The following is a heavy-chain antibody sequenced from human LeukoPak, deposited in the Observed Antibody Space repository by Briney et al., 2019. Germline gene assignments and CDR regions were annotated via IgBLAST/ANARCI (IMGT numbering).Heavy chain of an antibody. Sequence: GESLKLSCKCSGYIFTTYWIGWVRQMPGKALEWMGIIYPGDSDTIYSPSFQGQVTISADKSISTAYLQWSSLKASDTAMYYCARHSRDYYDSSGYKPSYYYSMDVWGRGTTVTVSS. J-gene: IGHJ6*02. CDR3: ARHSRDYYDSSGYKPSYYYSMDV. CDR1: GYIFTTYW. D-gene: IGHD3-22*01. CDR2: IYPGDSDT. V-gene: IGHV5-51*01.